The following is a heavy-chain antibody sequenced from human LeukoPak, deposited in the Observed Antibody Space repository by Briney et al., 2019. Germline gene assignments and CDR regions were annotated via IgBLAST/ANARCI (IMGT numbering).Heavy chain of an antibody. CDR2: FDPEDGET. CDR1: GYTLTELS. D-gene: IGHD4-17*01. CDR3: ATALRHNGEGYYFDY. J-gene: IGHJ4*02. V-gene: IGHV1-24*01. Sequence: ASVKVSCKVSGYTLTELSMHWVRQAPGKGLEWMGGFDPEDGETIYAQKFQDRVTMTEDTSTDTAYMELSSLRSEDTAVYYCATALRHNGEGYYFDYWGQGTLVTVSS.